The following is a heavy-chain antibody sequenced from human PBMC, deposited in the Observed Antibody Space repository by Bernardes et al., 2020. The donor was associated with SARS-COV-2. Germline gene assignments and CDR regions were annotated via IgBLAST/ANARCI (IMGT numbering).Heavy chain of an antibody. V-gene: IGHV3-48*01. D-gene: IGHD3-16*02. CDR1: GFTFSSYS. J-gene: IGHJ5*02. CDR2: ISDSSITI. Sequence: GGSLRLSCAASGFTFSSYSMNWVRQAPGKGLEWISYISDSSITIYYADSVKGRFTISRDNAKNSVYLQMNSLRAEDTAVYYCARDDYVWGSYRYTLLNWFDPWGQGTLVTVSS. CDR3: ARDDYVWGSYRYTLLNWFDP.